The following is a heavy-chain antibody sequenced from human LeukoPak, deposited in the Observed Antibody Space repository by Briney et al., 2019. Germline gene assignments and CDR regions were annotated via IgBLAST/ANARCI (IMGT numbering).Heavy chain of an antibody. CDR2: ISWNSGSV. D-gene: IGHD3-3*01. J-gene: IGHJ3*02. CDR1: GFTFDDYA. Sequence: GGPLRLSCAASGFTFDDYAMHWVRQAPGKGLEWVSGISWNSGSVGYADSVKGRFTISRDNAKNSLYLQMNSLRAEDTALYYCAKGGAIFGVVIFGGAFDIWGQGTMVTVSS. V-gene: IGHV3-9*01. CDR3: AKGGAIFGVVIFGGAFDI.